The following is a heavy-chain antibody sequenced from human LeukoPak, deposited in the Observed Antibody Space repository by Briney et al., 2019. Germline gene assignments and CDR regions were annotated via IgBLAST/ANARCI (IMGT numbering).Heavy chain of an antibody. D-gene: IGHD3-10*01. CDR3: ARGRGITMVRGVIKALWFDP. Sequence: PSETLSLTCAVYGGSFSGYYWSWIRQPPGKGLEWIGEINHSGSTNYNPSLKSRVTISVDTSKNQFSLKLSSVTAADTAVYYCARGRGITMVRGVIKALWFDPWGQGTLVTVSS. CDR1: GGSFSGYY. J-gene: IGHJ5*02. V-gene: IGHV4-34*01. CDR2: INHSGST.